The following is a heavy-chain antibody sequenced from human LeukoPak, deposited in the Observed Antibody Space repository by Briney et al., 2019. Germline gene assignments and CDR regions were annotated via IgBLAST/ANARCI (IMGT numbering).Heavy chain of an antibody. CDR3: ARRSGTSRHYGMDV. J-gene: IGHJ6*02. Sequence: SETLSLTCTVSGGSISSYYWSWIRQPPGEGLEWIGYIYYSGSTNYNPSLKSRVTISVDTSKNQFSLKLSSVTAADTAVYYCARRSGTSRHYGMDVWGQGTTVTVSS. CDR1: GGSISSYY. D-gene: IGHD6-13*01. CDR2: IYYSGST. V-gene: IGHV4-59*08.